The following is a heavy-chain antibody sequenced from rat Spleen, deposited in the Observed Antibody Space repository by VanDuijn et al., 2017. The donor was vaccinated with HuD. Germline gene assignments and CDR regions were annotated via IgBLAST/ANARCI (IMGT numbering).Heavy chain of an antibody. CDR1: GFPFSDHY. CDR2: ISYDGDNT. CDR3: TRGNYGSYYFDY. V-gene: IGHV5-20*01. D-gene: IGHD1-3*01. Sequence: EVQLVESGGGLVQPGRSLKLSCAASGFPFSDHYMAWVRQAPTKGLEWVASISYDGDNTYYRDSVKGRFSISRDNAKSSLYLQMYSLRSEDTATYYCTRGNYGSYYFDYWGQGVMVTVSS. J-gene: IGHJ2*01.